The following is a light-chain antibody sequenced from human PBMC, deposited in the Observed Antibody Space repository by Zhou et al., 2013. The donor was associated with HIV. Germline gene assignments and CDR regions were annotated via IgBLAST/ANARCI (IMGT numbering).Light chain of an antibody. V-gene: IGKV1-5*03. J-gene: IGKJ4*01. Sequence: DIQMTQSPSSLSASVGDRVTFTCRASQSVSSWLAWYQQKPGKAPKLLIYKASSLESGVPSRFSGSGSGTEFTLAISSLQPEDFATYYCQQSYSTLPLTFGGGTKVEIK. CDR1: QSVSSW. CDR2: KAS. CDR3: QQSYSTLPLT.